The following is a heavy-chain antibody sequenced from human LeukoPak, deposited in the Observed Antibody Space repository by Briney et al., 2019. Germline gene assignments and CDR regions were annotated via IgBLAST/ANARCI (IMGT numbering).Heavy chain of an antibody. CDR3: AKDVFNYYYDSSGYVGAFDI. D-gene: IGHD3-22*01. CDR1: GFTFSSYA. Sequence: GGSLRLSCAASGFTFSSYAMSWVRQAPGKGLEWVSGINNSGGSTYYAGSVKGRFTISRDNPKNTLYLQMNSLRVEDTAVYYCAKDVFNYYYDSSGYVGAFDIWGQGTMVTVSS. V-gene: IGHV3-23*01. CDR2: INNSGGST. J-gene: IGHJ3*02.